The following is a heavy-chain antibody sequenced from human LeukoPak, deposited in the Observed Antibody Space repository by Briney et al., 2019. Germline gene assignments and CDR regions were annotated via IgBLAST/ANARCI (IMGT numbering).Heavy chain of an antibody. CDR3: AKVSPAAEGWFDP. D-gene: IGHD6-13*01. J-gene: IGHJ5*02. Sequence: PGGSLRLSCAASGFTFDDYAMHWVRQAPGKGLEWVSGISWNSGSIGYADSVKGRFTISRDNAKNSLYLQMNSLRAEDTALYYCAKVSPAAEGWFDPWGQGTLVTVSS. CDR2: ISWNSGSI. V-gene: IGHV3-9*01. CDR1: GFTFDDYA.